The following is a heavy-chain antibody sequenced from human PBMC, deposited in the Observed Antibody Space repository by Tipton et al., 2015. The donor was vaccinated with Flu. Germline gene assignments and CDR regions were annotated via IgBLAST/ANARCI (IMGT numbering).Heavy chain of an antibody. D-gene: IGHD3-16*01. CDR2: INHSGST. V-gene: IGHV4-34*01. CDR3: ARGGGFDP. CDR1: GGSFSSHY. Sequence: TLSLTCAVYGGSFSSHYWSWIRQPPGKGLEWIGEINHSGSTNYNPSLKSRVTISVDTSKNQFSLKLSSVTAADTAVYYCARGGGFDPWGQGTLVTVSS. J-gene: IGHJ5*02.